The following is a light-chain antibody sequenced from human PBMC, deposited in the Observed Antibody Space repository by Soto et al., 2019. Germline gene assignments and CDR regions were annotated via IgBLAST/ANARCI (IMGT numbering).Light chain of an antibody. V-gene: IGLV2-8*02. CDR2: EVN. CDR3: SSYAGSSYV. Sequence: QSVLTQPPSASRSPGQSVAISCTGTSSDVGGYNYVSWYQQHPGKAPKLMIYEVNKRPSGVPDRFSGSKSGNTASLTVSGLQAEDEAHYYCSSYAGSSYVFGTGTKVTVL. CDR1: SSDVGGYNY. J-gene: IGLJ1*01.